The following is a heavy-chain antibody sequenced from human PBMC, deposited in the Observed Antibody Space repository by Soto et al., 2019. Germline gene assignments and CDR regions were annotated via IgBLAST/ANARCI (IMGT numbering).Heavy chain of an antibody. Sequence: SQTLSLTCAISGDSVSSNSAAWNWIRQSPSRGLEWLGRTYYRSKWYNDYAVSVKSRITINPDTSKNQFSLQLNSVTPEDTAVYYCARGGNWWTTGSDVIDVWGQGTTVTVYS. CDR3: ARGGNWWTTGSDVIDV. D-gene: IGHD2-8*02. J-gene: IGHJ6*02. CDR2: TYYRSKWYN. CDR1: GDSVSSNSAA. V-gene: IGHV6-1*01.